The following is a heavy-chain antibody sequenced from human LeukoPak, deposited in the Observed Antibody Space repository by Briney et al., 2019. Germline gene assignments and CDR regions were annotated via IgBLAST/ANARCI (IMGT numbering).Heavy chain of an antibody. CDR3: ARHTSGQPFDY. Sequence: GGSLRLSCAATGFTFSSYGMHWVRQAPGKGLEWVAVIWYDGSNKYYADSVKGRFTISRDNSKNTPYLQMNSLRAEDTAVYYCARHTSGQPFDYWGQGTLVTVSS. CDR2: IWYDGSNK. CDR1: GFTFSSYG. D-gene: IGHD6-19*01. V-gene: IGHV3-33*01. J-gene: IGHJ4*02.